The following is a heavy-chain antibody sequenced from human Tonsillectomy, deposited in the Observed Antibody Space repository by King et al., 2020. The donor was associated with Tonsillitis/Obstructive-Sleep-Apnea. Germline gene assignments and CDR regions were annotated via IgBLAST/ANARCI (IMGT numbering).Heavy chain of an antibody. CDR2: IYYSGST. D-gene: IGHD6-6*01. CDR3: ARAPSQAEKYSSSYYYYMDV. Sequence: QVQLQESGPGLVKPSETLSLTCTVSGGSISSYYWSWIRQPPGKGLEWIGYIYYSGSTNYNPSLKSRVTISVDTSKNQFSLKLSSVTAADTAVYYCARAPSQAEKYSSSYYYYMDVWGKGTTVTVSS. CDR1: GGSISSYY. V-gene: IGHV4-59*01. J-gene: IGHJ6*03.